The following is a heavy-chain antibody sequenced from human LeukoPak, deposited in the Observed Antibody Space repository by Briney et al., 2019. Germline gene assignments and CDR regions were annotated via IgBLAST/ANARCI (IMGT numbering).Heavy chain of an antibody. J-gene: IGHJ5*02. V-gene: IGHV4-59*01. CDR3: ARDIGDDYTNWFDP. D-gene: IGHD5-24*01. CDR1: GGSISSYY. CDR2: IHYSGST. Sequence: PSETLSLTCTVSGGSISSYYWSWIRQPPGKGLEWIGYIHYSGSTNYNPSLKSRVSISVDTSKNLFSLKLNSVTAADTAVYYCARDIGDDYTNWFDPWGQGTLVTVSS.